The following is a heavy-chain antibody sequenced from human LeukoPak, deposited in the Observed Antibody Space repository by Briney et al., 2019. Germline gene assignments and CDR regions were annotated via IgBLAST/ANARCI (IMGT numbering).Heavy chain of an antibody. V-gene: IGHV3-30*04. Sequence: GGSLRLSCAASGFTFSNYAMHWVRQAPGKGLEWVAVISYDGSNKYYADSVKGRFTISRDNSKNTLYLQMNSLRTEDTAVFYCARGDFYGSVSYYYYYMDVWGKGTTVTISS. CDR3: ARGDFYGSVSYYYYYMDV. CDR1: GFTFSNYA. CDR2: ISYDGSNK. D-gene: IGHD3-10*01. J-gene: IGHJ6*03.